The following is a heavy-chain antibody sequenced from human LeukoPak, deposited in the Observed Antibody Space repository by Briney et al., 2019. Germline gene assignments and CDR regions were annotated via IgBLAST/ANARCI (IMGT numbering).Heavy chain of an antibody. V-gene: IGHV3-74*03. CDR1: GFTFSSYW. CDR2: INTDGSST. CDR3: ARDRYCTTARCSDY. J-gene: IGHJ4*02. Sequence: GGSLRLSCAASGFTFSSYWMHWVRQAPGKGLVWVSRINTDGSSTTYADSVKGRFTISRDNAKNTLYLEMNSLRAEDTAVYYCARDRYCTTARCSDYWGQGTLVTVSS. D-gene: IGHD2-8*01.